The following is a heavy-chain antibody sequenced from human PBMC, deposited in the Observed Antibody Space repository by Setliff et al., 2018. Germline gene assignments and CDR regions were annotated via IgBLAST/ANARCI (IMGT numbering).Heavy chain of an antibody. CDR3: ARSGVGSGLLWFEKDWFDP. CDR1: GYTFTSYY. Sequence: AASVKVSCKASGYTFTSYYMHWVRQAPGQGLEWMGIINPSGGSTSYAQKFQGRVTMTRDTSTSTVYMELSSLRSEDTAVYYCARSGVGSGLLWFEKDWFDPWGQGTLVTVSS. CDR2: INPSGGST. D-gene: IGHD3-10*01. J-gene: IGHJ5*02. V-gene: IGHV1-46*01.